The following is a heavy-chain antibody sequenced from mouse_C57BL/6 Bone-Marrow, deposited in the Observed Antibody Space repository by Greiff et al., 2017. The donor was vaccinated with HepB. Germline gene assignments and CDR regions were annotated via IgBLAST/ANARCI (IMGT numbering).Heavy chain of an antibody. D-gene: IGHD2-3*01. CDR1: GYTFTSYW. V-gene: IGHV1-74*01. CDR3: AIGADGYYYFDY. J-gene: IGHJ2*01. Sequence: QVHVKQPGAELVKPGASVKVSCKASGYTFTSYWMHWVKQRPGQGLEWIGRIHPSDSDTNYNQKFKGKATLTVDKSSSTAYMQLSSLTSEDAAVYYCAIGADGYYYFDYWGQGTTLTVSS. CDR2: IHPSDSDT.